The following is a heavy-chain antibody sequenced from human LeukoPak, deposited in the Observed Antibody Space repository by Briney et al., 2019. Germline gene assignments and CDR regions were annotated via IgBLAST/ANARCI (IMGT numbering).Heavy chain of an antibody. Sequence: ASVKVSCKASGGTFSSYAISWVRQAPGQGVEWVGRIIPILGIANYAQKFQGRVTITADKSTSTAYMELSSLRSEDTAVYYCARGHGFNYYYYGMDVWGQGTTVTVSS. CDR3: ARGHGFNYYYYGMDV. V-gene: IGHV1-69*04. D-gene: IGHD5-24*01. CDR1: GGTFSSYA. J-gene: IGHJ6*02. CDR2: IIPILGIA.